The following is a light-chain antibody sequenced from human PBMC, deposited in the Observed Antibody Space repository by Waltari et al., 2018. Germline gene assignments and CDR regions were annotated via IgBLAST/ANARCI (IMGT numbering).Light chain of an antibody. CDR1: QSFTRY. CDR2: DAS. V-gene: IGKV3-20*01. CDR3: QHYVRLPVT. J-gene: IGKJ1*01. Sequence: EIVLTQSPGTLSLSPGERATLSCRARQSFTRYLAWYQHQPGQAPRLLIYDASTRSAGIADRFSGSGFGTDFTLTISRLEPEDSAVYYCQHYVRLPVTFGQGTKVEIK.